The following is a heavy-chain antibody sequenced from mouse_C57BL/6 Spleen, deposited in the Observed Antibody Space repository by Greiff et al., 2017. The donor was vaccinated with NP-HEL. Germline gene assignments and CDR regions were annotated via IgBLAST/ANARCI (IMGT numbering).Heavy chain of an antibody. Sequence: VQLQQSGAELVRPGASVTLSCKASGYTFTDYEMHWVKQTPVHGLEWIGAIDPETGGTAYNQKFKGKAILTADKSSSTAYMELRSLPSEDSAVYYCTDYYGSRPGWYLDVWGTGTTVTV. V-gene: IGHV1-15*01. CDR2: IDPETGGT. CDR3: TDYYGSRPGWYLDV. CDR1: GYTFTDYE. J-gene: IGHJ1*03. D-gene: IGHD1-1*01.